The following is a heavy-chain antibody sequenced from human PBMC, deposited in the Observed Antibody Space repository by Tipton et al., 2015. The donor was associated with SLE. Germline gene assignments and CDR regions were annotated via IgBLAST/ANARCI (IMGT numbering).Heavy chain of an antibody. CDR1: GGSISRHY. Sequence: TLSLTCTVSGGSISRHYWSWIRQSPGKGLEWIGHIYYSGSTNYNPSLESRVTISIDTSKNQFSLKVTSVTAADTAVYFCARSSSVRTLLWPTFAYWGQGTLVTVSS. J-gene: IGHJ4*02. V-gene: IGHV4-59*11. CDR2: IYYSGST. D-gene: IGHD2/OR15-2a*01. CDR3: ARSSSVRTLLWPTFAY.